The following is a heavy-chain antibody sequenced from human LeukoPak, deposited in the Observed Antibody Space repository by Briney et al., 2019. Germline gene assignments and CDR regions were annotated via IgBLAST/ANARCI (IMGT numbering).Heavy chain of an antibody. Sequence: SETLSLTCTVSGGSISPYYWGWIRQPPGKGLDWIGYIYYSGSTNYNPSLKSRVIISVDTSKNQFSLKLSSVTAADTAVYYCAKYGYNYAFDIWGQGTMVTVSS. CDR2: IYYSGST. CDR1: GGSISPYY. D-gene: IGHD5-24*01. CDR3: AKYGYNYAFDI. J-gene: IGHJ3*02. V-gene: IGHV4-59*01.